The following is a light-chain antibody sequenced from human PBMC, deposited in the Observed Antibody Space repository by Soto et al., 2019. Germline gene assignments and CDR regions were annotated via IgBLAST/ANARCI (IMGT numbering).Light chain of an antibody. J-gene: IGLJ3*02. V-gene: IGLV2-14*01. Sequence: QSALTQPASVSGSPGQSITISCTGTSSDVGGYNYVSWYQQHPGKAPKLMICEVSNRPSGVSNRFSGSKSGNTASLTISGLQDEDEADYYCTSYTTSSTHWVFGGGTKLTVL. CDR2: EVS. CDR1: SSDVGGYNY. CDR3: TSYTTSSTHWV.